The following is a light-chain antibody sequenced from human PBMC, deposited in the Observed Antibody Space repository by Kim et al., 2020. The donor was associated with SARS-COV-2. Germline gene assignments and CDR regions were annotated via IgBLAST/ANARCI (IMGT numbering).Light chain of an antibody. V-gene: IGLV1-40*01. CDR2: GDI. CDR1: SSNIGAGYE. CDR3: QSYDNRLSGYV. J-gene: IGLJ1*01. Sequence: QSVLTQPPSVSGAPGQRVTISCTGISSNIGAGYEVHWYQQLPGTAPKLLIYGDINRPSGVPDRFSGSKSGASAYLAITGLQTEDEADYYCQSYDNRLSGYVFGTGTQLTDL.